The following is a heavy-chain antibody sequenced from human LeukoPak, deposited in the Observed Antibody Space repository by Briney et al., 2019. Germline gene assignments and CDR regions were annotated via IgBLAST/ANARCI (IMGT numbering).Heavy chain of an antibody. CDR1: GFTFSTYW. D-gene: IGHD3/OR15-3a*01. Sequence: PGGSLRLSCTASGFTFSTYWMSWVRQAPGKGLDWEANINQDGSEKYYVDSVKGRFTISRDNAKNSLYLQMNSLRAEDTALYYCARDVRADFWTGYPNHAFDIWGRGTMVTVSS. CDR3: ARDVRADFWTGYPNHAFDI. V-gene: IGHV3-7*01. J-gene: IGHJ3*02. CDR2: INQDGSEK.